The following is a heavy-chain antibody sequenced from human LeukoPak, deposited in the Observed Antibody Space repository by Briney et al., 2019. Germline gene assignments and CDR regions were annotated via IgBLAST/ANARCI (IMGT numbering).Heavy chain of an antibody. CDR1: GYSFTSYW. J-gene: IGHJ5*02. Sequence: GEPLKISCKGSGYSFTSYWIGWVRQMPGKGLEWMGIIYPGDSDTRYSPSFQGQVTISADKSISTAYLQWSSLKASDTAMYYCARNHGGDTTYDRFDPWGQGTLVTVSS. CDR3: ARNHGGDTTYDRFDP. D-gene: IGHD1-14*01. CDR2: IYPGDSDT. V-gene: IGHV5-51*01.